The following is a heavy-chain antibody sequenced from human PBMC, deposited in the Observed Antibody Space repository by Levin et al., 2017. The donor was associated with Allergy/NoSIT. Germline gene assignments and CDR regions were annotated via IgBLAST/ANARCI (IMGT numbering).Heavy chain of an antibody. CDR3: ARGPIVGATTDY. CDR1: GFTFSSYA. Sequence: GESLKISCAASGFTFSSYAMHWVRQAPGKGLEYVSAISSNGGSTYYANSVKGRFTISRDNSKNTLYLQMGSLRAEDMAVYYCARGPIVGATTDYWGQGTLVTVSS. CDR2: ISSNGGST. V-gene: IGHV3-64*01. D-gene: IGHD1-26*01. J-gene: IGHJ4*02.